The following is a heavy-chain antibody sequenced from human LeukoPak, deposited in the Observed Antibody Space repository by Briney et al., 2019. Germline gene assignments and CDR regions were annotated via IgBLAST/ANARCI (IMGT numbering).Heavy chain of an antibody. J-gene: IGHJ1*01. CDR3: ARHVDSSSWYEYFQH. CDR2: IYTSGST. Sequence: SETLSLTCTVSGVSISSYYWSWIRQPPGKGLEWIGYIYTSGSTNYNPSLKSRVTISVDTSKNQFSLKLSSVTAADTAVYYCARHVDSSSWYEYFQHWGQGTLVTVSS. V-gene: IGHV4-4*09. D-gene: IGHD6-13*01. CDR1: GVSISSYY.